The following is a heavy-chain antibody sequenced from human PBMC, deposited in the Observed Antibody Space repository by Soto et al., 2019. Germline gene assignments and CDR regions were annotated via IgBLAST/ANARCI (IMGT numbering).Heavy chain of an antibody. V-gene: IGHV4-34*01. CDR3: AQLWSRPADY. CDR2: INHSGST. Sequence: QVQLQQWGAGLLKPSETLSLTCAVYGGSFSGYYWSWIRQPPGKGLERIGEINHSGSTNYTPSLNSRVTTSVDTSKNQCSLKLSSVTAADTAVYYCAQLWSRPADYWGQGTLVTVSS. CDR1: GGSFSGYY. D-gene: IGHD3-16*01. J-gene: IGHJ4*02.